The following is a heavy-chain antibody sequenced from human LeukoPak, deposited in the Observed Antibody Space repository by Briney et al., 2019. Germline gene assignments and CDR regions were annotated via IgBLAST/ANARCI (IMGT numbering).Heavy chain of an antibody. CDR2: ISVSGGNT. J-gene: IGHJ4*02. CDR3: ARSPSPYYYDSSGYYLDY. D-gene: IGHD3-22*01. V-gene: IGHV3-23*01. CDR1: GFTFSSYA. Sequence: GGSLRLSCAASGFTFSSYAMSWVRQAPGKGLEWVSAISVSGGNTYYADSVKGRFTISRDNSKNTLYLQMNSLRAEDTAVYYCARSPSPYYYDSSGYYLDYWGQGTLVTISS.